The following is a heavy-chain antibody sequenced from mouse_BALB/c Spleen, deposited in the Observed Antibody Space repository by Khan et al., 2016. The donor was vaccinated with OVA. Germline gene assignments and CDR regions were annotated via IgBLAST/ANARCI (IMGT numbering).Heavy chain of an antibody. Sequence: QVQLKESGPGLVAPSQSLSIICTVSGFSLTSNGVHWVRQPPGKGLEWLGVIWAGGGTNYNSALMSRLSISQDNSKSQVFLKMNSLQTDDTAMYYCARVRKYGNSWAIDYWGQGTSVTVSS. V-gene: IGHV2-9*02. D-gene: IGHD2-10*02. CDR3: ARVRKYGNSWAIDY. CDR1: GFSLTSNG. J-gene: IGHJ4*01. CDR2: IWAGGGT.